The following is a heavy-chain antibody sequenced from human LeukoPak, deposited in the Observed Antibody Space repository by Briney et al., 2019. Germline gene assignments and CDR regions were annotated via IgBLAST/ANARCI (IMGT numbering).Heavy chain of an antibody. CDR3: ARDPKQQLVPRSRFDP. J-gene: IGHJ5*02. CDR1: GYTFTTFG. V-gene: IGHV1-18*01. CDR2: ISGNNDDT. D-gene: IGHD6-13*01. Sequence: GASVKVSCKASGYTFTTFGISWVRQAPGQGLEWMGWISGNNDDTNYAQNLQGRVTMTTDTSTGTAYMEVRSLGSDDTAVYYCARDPKQQLVPRSRFDPWGQGTLVTVSS.